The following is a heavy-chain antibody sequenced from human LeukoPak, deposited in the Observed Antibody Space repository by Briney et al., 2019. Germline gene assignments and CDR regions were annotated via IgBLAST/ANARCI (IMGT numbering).Heavy chain of an antibody. Sequence: GGSLRLSCIASGLTVSSNYMGWVRQAPGKGLEWVSVIYSGGNTYYADSVKGRFTVSRDNSKNTVYLQMNSLRAEDTAVYYCAKDGMYYYDSSGYHHLDYWGQGTLVTVSP. CDR1: GLTVSSNY. CDR2: IYSGGNT. J-gene: IGHJ4*02. D-gene: IGHD3-22*01. V-gene: IGHV3-66*01. CDR3: AKDGMYYYDSSGYHHLDY.